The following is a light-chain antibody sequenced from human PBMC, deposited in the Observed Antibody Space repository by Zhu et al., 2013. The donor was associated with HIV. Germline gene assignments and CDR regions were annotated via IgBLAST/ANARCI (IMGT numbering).Light chain of an antibody. Sequence: EIVMTQSPATLSVSPGQRATLSCRASQTVGTNLAWYQAKPGQAPRLLMNEASTRADGIPAKFSGSGSGTEFTLTISSLQSEDCATYYCLQDYNYPWTFGQGTKVEIK. CDR3: LQDYNYPWT. J-gene: IGKJ1*01. CDR2: EAS. V-gene: IGKV3D-15*01. CDR1: QTVGTN.